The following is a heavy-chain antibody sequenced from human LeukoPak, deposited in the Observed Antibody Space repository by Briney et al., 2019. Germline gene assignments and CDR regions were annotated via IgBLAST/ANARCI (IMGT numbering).Heavy chain of an antibody. CDR3: ARGEGYSISWYRGLFDY. J-gene: IGHJ4*02. CDR1: GFTFSSYN. CDR2: ISSGGSTI. D-gene: IGHD6-13*01. V-gene: IGHV3-48*02. Sequence: PGGSLRLSCAASGFTFSSYNMNWVRQAPGKGLEWVSYISSGGSTIDYADSVKGRFTVSRDNAKNSLYLQMNSLRDEGTAVYYCARGEGYSISWYRGLFDYWGQGTLVTVSS.